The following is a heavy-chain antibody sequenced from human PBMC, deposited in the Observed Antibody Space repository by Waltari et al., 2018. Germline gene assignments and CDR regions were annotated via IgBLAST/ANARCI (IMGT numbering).Heavy chain of an antibody. D-gene: IGHD3-22*01. V-gene: IGHV3-23*04. CDR1: GFTFSSYA. J-gene: IGHJ4*02. CDR3: AKEDDSSGCVIL. Sequence: EVQLVESGGGLVQPGGSLRLSCAASGFTFSSYAMSWVRQAPGKGVMWVSANSGRCGSTYYADSVKGRFTILRDNSKNTLYLQMNSLRAEDTAVYYCAKEDDSSGCVILWGQGTLVTVSS. CDR2: NSGRCGST.